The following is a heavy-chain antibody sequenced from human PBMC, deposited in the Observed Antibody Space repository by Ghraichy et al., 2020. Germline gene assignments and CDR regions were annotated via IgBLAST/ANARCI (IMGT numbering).Heavy chain of an antibody. D-gene: IGHD3-22*01. J-gene: IGHJ4*02. CDR3: ARGGGGFSYDSSGYYLPAY. CDR1: GFTFSTYG. V-gene: IGHV3-23*01. CDR2: ISGSAGST. Sequence: GGSLRLSCAASGFTFSTYGMNWVRQAPGKGLEWVSAISGSAGSTYYADSVKGRFTISRDNSKNTLYLQMNSLRAEDTAVYYCARGGGGFSYDSSGYYLPAYWGQGTLVTFSS.